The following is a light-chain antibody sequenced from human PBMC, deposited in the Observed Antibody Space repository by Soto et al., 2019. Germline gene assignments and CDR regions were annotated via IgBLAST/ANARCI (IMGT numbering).Light chain of an antibody. Sequence: DIVMTQSPASLAVSLGERATTNCKSSQSVLDSSNNRNYLAWYQQKPGQPPKLLIYWASTRESGVPGRFRGSGSGTDFTLTINSLQAEDVAVYYCQQYYSTSSITFGQGTRLEIK. CDR1: QSVLDSSNNRNY. CDR3: QQYYSTSSIT. CDR2: WAS. V-gene: IGKV4-1*01. J-gene: IGKJ5*01.